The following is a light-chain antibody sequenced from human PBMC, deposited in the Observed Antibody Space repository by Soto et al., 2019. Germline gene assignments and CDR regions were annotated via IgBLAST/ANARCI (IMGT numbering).Light chain of an antibody. J-gene: IGKJ3*01. CDR2: WAS. Sequence: DIVMTQSPDSLAVSLGERATINCKSSQSVLYSSNNKNYLAWYQKKPGQPPKLLIYWASIRESGVPDRFSGSGSGTDFILTISSLQAEDVAVYYCQQYFSIPFTFCPGTKVDVK. CDR3: QQYFSIPFT. CDR1: QSVLYSSNNKNY. V-gene: IGKV4-1*01.